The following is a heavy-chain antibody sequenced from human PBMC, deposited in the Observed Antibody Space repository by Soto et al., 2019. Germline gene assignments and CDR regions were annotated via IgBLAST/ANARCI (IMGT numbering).Heavy chain of an antibody. CDR3: ASLSTLFYPPGAPHI. V-gene: IGHV3-48*01. D-gene: IGHD1-26*01. CDR1: GFTFSSYS. J-gene: IGHJ3*02. CDR2: ISSSSSTI. Sequence: GGALRLSCAASGFTFSSYSMNLGRQAPGKGLEWVSYISSSSSTIYYADSVKGRFTISRGNAKNSLYLQMNSLRAEDTAVYYCASLSTLFYPPGAPHIRGQRTMGT.